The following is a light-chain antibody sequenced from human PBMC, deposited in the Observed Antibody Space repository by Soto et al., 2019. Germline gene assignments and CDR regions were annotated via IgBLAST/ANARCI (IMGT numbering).Light chain of an antibody. Sequence: AIRMTQSQSSLSASTGDRVTITCRASQGITSYLAWYQQKPGKAPKLLIYAASTLQSGVPSRFSGSGSGTDFTLTISRLQSEDLATYYCQQYSSYPWTVGQGTKVDIK. CDR2: AAS. V-gene: IGKV1-8*01. CDR3: QQYSSYPWT. J-gene: IGKJ1*01. CDR1: QGITSY.